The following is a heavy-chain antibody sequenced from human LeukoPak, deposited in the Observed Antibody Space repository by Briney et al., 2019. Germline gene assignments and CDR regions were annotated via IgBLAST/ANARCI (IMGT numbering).Heavy chain of an antibody. V-gene: IGHV3-21*01. J-gene: IGHJ4*02. CDR2: IRSSSSYI. CDR3: ARPGIAVAGEFFDY. Sequence: GGALRLSCAASGCTFSSYSMNWVRQAPGKGLEWVSFIRSSSSYIYYADSVKGRFTISRDNAKNSLYLQMNSLRAEDTAVYYCARPGIAVAGEFFDYWGQGTLVTVSS. CDR1: GCTFSSYS. D-gene: IGHD6-19*01.